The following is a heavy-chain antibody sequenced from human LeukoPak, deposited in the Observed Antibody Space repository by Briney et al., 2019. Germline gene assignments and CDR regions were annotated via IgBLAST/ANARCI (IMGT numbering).Heavy chain of an antibody. CDR3: AKYAGGLVS. Sequence: GGSLRLSCAASGFTFSSYAMSWVRQAPGKGLEWVSAISGGGGSTYYADSVKGRFTISRDNPKNTLYLQINGLRAEDTAVYYCAKYAGGLVSWGQGTLVTVSS. CDR2: ISGGGGST. CDR1: GFTFSSYA. V-gene: IGHV3-23*01. J-gene: IGHJ5*02. D-gene: IGHD2-21*01.